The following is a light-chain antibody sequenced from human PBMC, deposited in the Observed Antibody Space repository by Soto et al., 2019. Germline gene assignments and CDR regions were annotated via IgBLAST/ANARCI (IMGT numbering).Light chain of an antibody. V-gene: IGLV2-8*01. Sequence: QSALTQPPSASGSPGQSVTISCTGTSSDIGGYNFVSWYQQHPGKAPKLMIDEVNKRPSGVPDRFSGSKSGNTASLTVSGLQAEDEADYYCSSYADTNNLVFGGGTKLTV. J-gene: IGLJ2*01. CDR2: EVN. CDR3: SSYADTNNLV. CDR1: SSDIGGYNF.